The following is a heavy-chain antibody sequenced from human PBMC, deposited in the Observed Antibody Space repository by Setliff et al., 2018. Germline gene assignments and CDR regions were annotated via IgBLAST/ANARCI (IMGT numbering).Heavy chain of an antibody. CDR2: IDTSGST. CDR1: GGSINNYY. D-gene: IGHD3-10*01. CDR3: AKVPITKVYFYMDV. J-gene: IGHJ6*03. Sequence: PSETLSLTCTVSGGSINNYYWSWIRQSPGKGLEWIGYIDTSGSTDYNPSLKSRVTISVDTSKNQLSLKLSPVTAADTAVYYCAKVPITKVYFYMDVWGKGTTVTVSS. V-gene: IGHV4-4*08.